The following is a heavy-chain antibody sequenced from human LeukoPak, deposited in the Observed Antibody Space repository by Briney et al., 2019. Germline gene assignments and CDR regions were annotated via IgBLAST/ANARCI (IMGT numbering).Heavy chain of an antibody. CDR3: ARARYCSSTSCYYFDY. CDR1: GFNFISYW. CDR2: MKQDGSEK. J-gene: IGHJ4*02. V-gene: IGHV3-7*01. Sequence: PGGSLRLFCAASGFNFISYWMSWVREASGKGLERVVNMKQDGSEKYYVDSVKGRFTISRDNAKNSLYLQMNSLRAEDTAVYYCARARYCSSTSCYYFDYWGQGTLVTVSS. D-gene: IGHD2-2*01.